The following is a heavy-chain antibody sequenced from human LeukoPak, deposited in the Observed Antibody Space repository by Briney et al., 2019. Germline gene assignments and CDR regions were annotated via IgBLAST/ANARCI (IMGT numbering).Heavy chain of an antibody. V-gene: IGHV3-23*01. Sequence: GGSLRLSCEASGFIFSNYAMSWLRQAPGKGLEWVLTIHDRNYYADSVKGRFTISRDNSRSTLYLQMDSLRAEDTAVYYCAKDQPTDGYNSIWGRGTLVTVSS. CDR1: GFIFSNYA. D-gene: IGHD5-24*01. CDR3: AKDQPTDGYNSI. CDR2: IHDRN. J-gene: IGHJ4*02.